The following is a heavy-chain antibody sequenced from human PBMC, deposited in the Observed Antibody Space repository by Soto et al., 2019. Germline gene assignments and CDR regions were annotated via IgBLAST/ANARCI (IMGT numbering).Heavy chain of an antibody. V-gene: IGHV3-15*01. J-gene: IGHJ4*02. D-gene: IGHD1-26*01. CDR1: RLTFSNTY. CDR2: IKSKVDGETT. Sequence: AGSLGLSGAASRLTFSNTYMTWVRQEPGKGLEWVGRIKSKVDGETTDYAAPVKGRFTISRDDSKSTLYLQMNSLETEDTAVYSCTTDFRPRRWEGAHYWGQGTLVTVSS. CDR3: TTDFRPRRWEGAHY.